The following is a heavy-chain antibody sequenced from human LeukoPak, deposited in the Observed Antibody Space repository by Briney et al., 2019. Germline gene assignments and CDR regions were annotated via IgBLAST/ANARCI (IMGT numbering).Heavy chain of an antibody. CDR3: ARAPTVTRPIDY. CDR1: GFSFSSYN. CDR2: ISGSSSYI. J-gene: IGHJ4*02. Sequence: GGSLRLSCTAFGFSFSSYNMNWVRQAPGRGLEWVSSISGSSSYIYYADSLKGRFTISRDNAKNSLYLQMNSLRAEDTAVYYCARAPTVTRPIDYWGQGTLVTVSS. V-gene: IGHV3-21*01. D-gene: IGHD4-11*01.